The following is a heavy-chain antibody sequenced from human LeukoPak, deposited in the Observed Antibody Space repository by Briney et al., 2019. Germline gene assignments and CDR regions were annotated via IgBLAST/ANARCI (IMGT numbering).Heavy chain of an antibody. J-gene: IGHJ4*02. V-gene: IGHV4-59*08. D-gene: IGHD5-18*01. CDR1: GGSISSYY. Sequence: PSETLSLTCTVSGGSISSYYWSWIRQPPGKGLEWIGYIHYSGSTNYNPSLKSRVTISVDTSKNQFSLKLSSVTAADTAVYYCARHLSRNYGYDYWGQGALVTVSS. CDR3: ARHLSRNYGYDY. CDR2: IHYSGST.